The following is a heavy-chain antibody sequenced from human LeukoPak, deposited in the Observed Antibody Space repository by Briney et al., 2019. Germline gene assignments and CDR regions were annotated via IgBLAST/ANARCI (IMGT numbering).Heavy chain of an antibody. CDR2: ISAGNGNT. CDR1: GYTFTSYA. V-gene: IGHV1-3*01. J-gene: IGHJ4*02. D-gene: IGHD1-26*01. Sequence: ASVKVSCKASGYTFTSYAIHWVRQAPGQRLEWMGWISAGNGNTKYSQNFQGRVTFISNTSATTAFMELGSLRSEDAAVYYCARDSGSGNNDYWGQGTLVTVSS. CDR3: ARDSGSGNNDY.